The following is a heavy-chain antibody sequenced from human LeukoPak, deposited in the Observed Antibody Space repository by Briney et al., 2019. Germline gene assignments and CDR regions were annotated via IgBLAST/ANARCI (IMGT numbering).Heavy chain of an antibody. CDR2: FYHSGTT. V-gene: IGHV4-38-2*02. CDR1: GYSISSGYY. Sequence: SETLSLTCTVSGYSISSGYYWGWIRQPPGKGLEWIGSFYHSGTTYYNPSLRSRVTISVDTSKNQFSLKLSSVTAGDTAVYYCARVILRGRFGPWGQGTLVTVSS. J-gene: IGHJ5*02. CDR3: ARVILRGRFGP. D-gene: IGHD2-21*01.